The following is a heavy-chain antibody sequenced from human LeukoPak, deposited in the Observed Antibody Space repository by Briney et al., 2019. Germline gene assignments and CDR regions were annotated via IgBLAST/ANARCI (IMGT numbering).Heavy chain of an antibody. CDR1: GFTVSSNY. J-gene: IGHJ4*02. CDR2: IYSGGST. CDR3: ARDRDYGDPSDY. D-gene: IGHD4-17*01. V-gene: IGHV3-66*01. Sequence: GGSLRLSCAASGFTVSSNYMSWVRQAPGKGLEWVSVIYSGGSTYYADSVKGRFTISRDNSKNTLYLQMNSLRAEDTAVYYCARDRDYGDPSDYWGQGTLVTVSS.